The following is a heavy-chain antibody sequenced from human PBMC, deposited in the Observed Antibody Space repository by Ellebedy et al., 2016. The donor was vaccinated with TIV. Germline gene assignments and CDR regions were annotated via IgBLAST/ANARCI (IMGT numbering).Heavy chain of an antibody. CDR3: ARGGFYPDN. CDR1: GFTFSSYW. D-gene: IGHD2/OR15-2a*01. CDR2: IKQDGTET. Sequence: GESLKISCAASGFTFSSYWMSWVRQVAGKGLEWVANIKQDGTETYYADSVEGRFTVSRDNAKNSLYLQMNSLRVEDTAVYFCARGGFYPDNWGQGTLVTVSS. V-gene: IGHV3-7*01. J-gene: IGHJ4*02.